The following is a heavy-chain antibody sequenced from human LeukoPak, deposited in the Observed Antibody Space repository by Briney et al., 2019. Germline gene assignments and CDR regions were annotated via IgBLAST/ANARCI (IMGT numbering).Heavy chain of an antibody. CDR2: ISGSGGST. J-gene: IGHJ4*02. CDR3: AKDRDGFYDSSGYYSRD. D-gene: IGHD3-22*01. CDR1: GFTFSSYG. V-gene: IGHV3-23*01. Sequence: GGTLRLSCAASGFTFSSYGMSWVRQAPGKGLEWVSAISGSGGSTYYADSVKGRFTISRDNSKNTLYLQMNSLRAEDTAVYYCAKDRDGFYDSSGYYSRDWGQGTLVTVSS.